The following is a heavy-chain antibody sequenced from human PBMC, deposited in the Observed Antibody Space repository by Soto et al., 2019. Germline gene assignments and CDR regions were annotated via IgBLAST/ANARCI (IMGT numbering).Heavy chain of an antibody. CDR1: GFTFLYYW. D-gene: IGHD3-3*01. Sequence: PWGSLRLSCAASGFTFLYYWVNCFGHSAVKGLEWVANINQDGSEKYYVDSVKGRFTISRDNAKNSLYLQMNNLRDEDTAVYYCARGSTYDFWSGYIYYGMDVWGQGTTVTVSS. CDR2: INQDGSEK. V-gene: IGHV3-7*03. J-gene: IGHJ6*02. CDR3: ARGSTYDFWSGYIYYGMDV.